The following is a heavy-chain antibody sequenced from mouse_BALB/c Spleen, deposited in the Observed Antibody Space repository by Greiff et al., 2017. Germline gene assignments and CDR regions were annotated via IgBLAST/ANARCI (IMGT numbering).Heavy chain of an antibody. D-gene: IGHD1-1*01. Sequence: QVQLQQSGAELMKPGASVKISCKATGYTFSSYWIEWVKQRPGHGLEWIGEILPGSGSTNYNEKFKGKATFTADTSSNTAYMQLSSLTSEDSAVYYCARRRRYGSSYDYAMDYWGQGTSVTVSS. CDR1: GYTFSSYW. CDR3: ARRRRYGSSYDYAMDY. V-gene: IGHV1-9*01. CDR2: ILPGSGST. J-gene: IGHJ4*01.